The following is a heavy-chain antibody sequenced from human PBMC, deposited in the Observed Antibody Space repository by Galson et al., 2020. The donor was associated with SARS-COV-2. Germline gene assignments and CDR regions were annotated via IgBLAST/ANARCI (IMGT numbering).Heavy chain of an antibody. J-gene: IGHJ3*02. CDR2: IYSGGST. CDR3: ARDRAFGGVTPTEAFDI. CDR1: GFTVSSNY. V-gene: IGHV3-53*01. D-gene: IGHD3-16*01. Sequence: GESLKISCAASGFTVSSNYMSWVRQAPGKGLEWVSVIYSGGSTYYADPVKGRFTIPRDNSKNTLYLQMKSLRAEDTAVDYCARDRAFGGVTPTEAFDIWGQGTMVTVSS.